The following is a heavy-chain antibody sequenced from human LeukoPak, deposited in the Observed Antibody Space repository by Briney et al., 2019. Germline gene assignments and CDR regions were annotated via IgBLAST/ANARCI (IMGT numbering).Heavy chain of an antibody. V-gene: IGHV1-69*13. CDR2: IIPIFGTA. Sequence: SVKVSCKASGYTFTSYAMNWVRQAPGQGLEWMGGIIPIFGTANYAQKFQGRVTITADESTSTAYMELSSLRSEDTAVYYCARDGAARRGFDYWGQGTLVTVSS. J-gene: IGHJ4*02. CDR1: GYTFTSYA. CDR3: ARDGAARRGFDY. D-gene: IGHD6-6*01.